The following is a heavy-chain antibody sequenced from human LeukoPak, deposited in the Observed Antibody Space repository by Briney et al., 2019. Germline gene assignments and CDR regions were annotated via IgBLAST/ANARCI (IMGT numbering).Heavy chain of an antibody. D-gene: IGHD3-10*01. CDR2: IYYSGSA. V-gene: IGHV4-59*01. Sequence: SETLSLTCTVSGGSISSYYWSWIRQPPGKGLEWIGYIYYSGSANYNPSLKSRVTISVDTSKTQISLKLTSVTAADTAIYYCARSGRGSSAGFDFWGQGSLVTVSS. CDR1: GGSISSYY. CDR3: ARSGRGSSAGFDF. J-gene: IGHJ4*02.